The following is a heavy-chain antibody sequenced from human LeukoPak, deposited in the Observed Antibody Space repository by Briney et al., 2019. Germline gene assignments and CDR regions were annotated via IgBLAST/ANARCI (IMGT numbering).Heavy chain of an antibody. CDR1: GGTFSSYA. J-gene: IGHJ4*02. Sequence: ASVKVSCKASGGTFSSYAISWVRQAPGQGLEWMGIINPSGGSTSYAQKFQGRVTMTRDMSTSTVYMELSSLRSEDTAVYYCAREWGRRGSGMIYWGQGTLVTVSS. CDR3: AREWGRRGSGMIY. D-gene: IGHD6-19*01. V-gene: IGHV1-46*01. CDR2: INPSGGST.